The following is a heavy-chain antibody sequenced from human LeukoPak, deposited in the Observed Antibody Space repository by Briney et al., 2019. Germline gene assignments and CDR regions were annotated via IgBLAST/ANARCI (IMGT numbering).Heavy chain of an antibody. J-gene: IGHJ4*01. CDR1: GRPISSYH. Sequence: SETLSLTCSVSGRPISSYHGSWIRQPTGKGLEWIGHIYTSGSTNYNPSLKSRVTMSVDTSKIQFSLKLSSVTAAGTAVYYCARGTWFYYDSSGYSDDWGQGTLVTGSS. CDR2: IYTSGST. CDR3: ARGTWFYYDSSGYSDD. D-gene: IGHD3-22*01. V-gene: IGHV4-4*07.